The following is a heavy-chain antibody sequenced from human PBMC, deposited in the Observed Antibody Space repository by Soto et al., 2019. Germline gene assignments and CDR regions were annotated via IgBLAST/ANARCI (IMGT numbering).Heavy chain of an antibody. Sequence: EVHLVESGGGLVQTGGSLRLSCAIFESTVSRDWMNWVRQAPGKGLEWVAHINQDGSEKYYVDSVKGRFTISRDNAKKSLYLQMNSLRPADTDIYYCSGGVGDAFWGQGTLVTVSS. CDR2: INQDGSEK. J-gene: IGHJ4*02. CDR1: ESTVSRDW. D-gene: IGHD1-26*01. CDR3: SGGVGDAF. V-gene: IGHV3-7*04.